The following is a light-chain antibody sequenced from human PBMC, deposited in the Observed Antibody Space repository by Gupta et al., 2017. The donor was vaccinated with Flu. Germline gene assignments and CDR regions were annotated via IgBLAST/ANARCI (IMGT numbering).Light chain of an antibody. V-gene: IGKV3-15*01. J-gene: IGKJ2*03. CDR1: PSVSSN. Sequence: EIAMTQSPATLSVSPGERATLSCRASPSVSSNLAWYQQKPGQAPRLLIYGASTRATGIPARFSGSGSGTEFTLTISSLQSEDFAVYYCQQYNNWPRSFGQGTKLEIK. CDR2: GAS. CDR3: QQYNNWPRS.